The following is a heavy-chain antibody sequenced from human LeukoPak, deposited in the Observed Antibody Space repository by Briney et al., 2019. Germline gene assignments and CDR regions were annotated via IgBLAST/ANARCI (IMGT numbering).Heavy chain of an antibody. Sequence: GGSLRLSCAASGFTLSTYAMSWVRQTPGKGLEWVAATSSSDAGTYHADSVRGRFTISRDNAKNSLYLQMSSLRAEDTAVYYCARDRWGYSYGGDWGQGTLVTVSS. CDR1: GFTLSTYA. V-gene: IGHV3-23*01. CDR2: TSSSDAGT. CDR3: ARDRWGYSYGGD. D-gene: IGHD5-18*01. J-gene: IGHJ4*02.